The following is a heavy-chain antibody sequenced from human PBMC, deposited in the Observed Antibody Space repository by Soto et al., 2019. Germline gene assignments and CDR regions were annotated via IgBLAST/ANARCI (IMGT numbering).Heavy chain of an antibody. V-gene: IGHV1-3*01. CDR2: INGGNDKT. J-gene: IGHJ6*02. CDR3: ARDSKNRQEGMDV. Sequence: ASVKVSCKASGYNFTTYAIYWVRQAPRQRLEWLGWINGGNDKTGYSQRFQGRLTITKKTSATTAFMELSNLRSEDTAVYYCARDSKNRQEGMDVWGQGTTVTVSS. CDR1: GYNFTTYA. D-gene: IGHD4-4*01.